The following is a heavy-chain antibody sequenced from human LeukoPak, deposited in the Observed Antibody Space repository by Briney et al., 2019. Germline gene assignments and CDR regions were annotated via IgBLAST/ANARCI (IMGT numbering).Heavy chain of an antibody. Sequence: GGSLRLSCAASGFTFSSYWMSWVRQAPGKGLEWVANIKQDGSEKYYVDSVKGRFTISRDNAKNSLYLQMNSLRAEDTAVYYCARRGSNCSGGSSYPATGYYYMDVWGKGTTVTVSS. CDR3: ARRGSNCSGGSSYPATGYYYMDV. CDR2: IKQDGSEK. J-gene: IGHJ6*03. V-gene: IGHV3-7*01. D-gene: IGHD2-15*01. CDR1: GFTFSSYW.